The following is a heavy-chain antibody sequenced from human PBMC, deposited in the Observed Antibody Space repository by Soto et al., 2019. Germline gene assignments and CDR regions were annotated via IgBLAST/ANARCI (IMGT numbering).Heavy chain of an antibody. J-gene: IGHJ4*02. CDR1: GGSVSSGSYY. CDR3: ARLPYYYDSSGYYYGSDY. D-gene: IGHD3-22*01. CDR2: IYYSGST. V-gene: IGHV4-61*01. Sequence: SETLSLTCTVSGGSVSSGSYYWSWIRQPPGKGLEWIGYIYYSGSTNYNPSLKSRVTISVDTSKNQFSLKLSSVTAADTAVYYCARLPYYYDSSGYYYGSDYWGQGTMVTVYS.